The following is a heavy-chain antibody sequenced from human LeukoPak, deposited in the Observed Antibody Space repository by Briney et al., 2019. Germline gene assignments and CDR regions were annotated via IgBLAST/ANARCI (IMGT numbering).Heavy chain of an antibody. CDR1: GYTFTSYG. V-gene: IGHV1-18*01. CDR3: ARGGVSSGWYGSYFDY. CDR2: ISAYNGNT. D-gene: IGHD6-19*01. J-gene: IGHJ4*02. Sequence: ASGKVSCKASGYTFTSYGISWERQAPGQGLEWMGWISAYNGNTNYAQKLQGRVTMTTDTSTSTAYMELRSLRSDDTAVYYCARGGVSSGWYGSYFDYWGQGTLVTVSS.